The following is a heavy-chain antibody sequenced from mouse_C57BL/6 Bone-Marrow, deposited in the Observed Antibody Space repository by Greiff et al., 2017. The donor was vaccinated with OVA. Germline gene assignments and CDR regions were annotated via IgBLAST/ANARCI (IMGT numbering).Heavy chain of an antibody. CDR2: ISNGGGST. CDR3: ARHYYGWYFDV. D-gene: IGHD1-1*01. CDR1: GFTFSDYY. J-gene: IGHJ1*03. V-gene: IGHV5-12*01. Sequence: EVKLVESGGGLVQPGGSLKLSCAASGFTFSDYYMYWVRQTPEKRLEWVAYISNGGGSTYYPDTVKGRFTISRVNAKNTLYLQMSRLKSEDTAMYYCARHYYGWYFDVWGTGTTVTVSS.